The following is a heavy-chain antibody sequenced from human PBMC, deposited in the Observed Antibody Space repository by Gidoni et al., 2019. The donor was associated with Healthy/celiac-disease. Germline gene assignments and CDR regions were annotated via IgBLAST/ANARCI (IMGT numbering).Heavy chain of an antibody. V-gene: IGHV3-9*01. CDR1: GFTFDDYA. J-gene: IGHJ4*02. CDR2: ISWNSGSI. D-gene: IGHD2-15*01. CDR3: AKGYCSGGSCYLDY. Sequence: EVQLVGSVGGLVQPGRSLRLSCAASGFTFDDYAMHWVRQAPGKGLEWVSGISWNSGSIGYADSVKGRFTISRDNAKNSLYLQMNSLRAEDTALYYCAKGYCSGGSCYLDYWGQGTLVTVSS.